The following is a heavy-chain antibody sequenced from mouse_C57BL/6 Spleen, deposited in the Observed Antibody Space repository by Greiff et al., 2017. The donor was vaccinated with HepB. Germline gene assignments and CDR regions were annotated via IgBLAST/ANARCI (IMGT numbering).Heavy chain of an antibody. Sequence: VQLQQSGAELARPGASVKMSCKASGYTFTSYTMHWVKQRPGQGLEWIGYINPSSGYTKYNQKFKDKATLTADKSSSTAYMQLSSLTSEDSAVYYCATRDDYGSSLDYWGQGTTLTVSS. CDR2: INPSSGYT. CDR1: GYTFTSYT. D-gene: IGHD1-1*01. CDR3: ATRDDYGSSLDY. J-gene: IGHJ2*01. V-gene: IGHV1-4*01.